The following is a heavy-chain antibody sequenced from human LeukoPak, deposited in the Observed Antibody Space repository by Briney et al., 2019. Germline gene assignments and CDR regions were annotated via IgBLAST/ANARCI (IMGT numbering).Heavy chain of an antibody. CDR1: GFTFSSFG. D-gene: IGHD3-10*01. CDR2: ISYHGSNK. J-gene: IGHJ4*02. Sequence: GGSLRLSCAASGFTFSSFGMHWVRQAPGKGLEWVAIISYHGSNKYYADSVKGRFTISRDNSKNTLYLQMNSLRAEDTAVYYCASEWYYGSGSFGGDYWGQGTLVTVSS. CDR3: ASEWYYGSGSFGGDY. V-gene: IGHV3-30*03.